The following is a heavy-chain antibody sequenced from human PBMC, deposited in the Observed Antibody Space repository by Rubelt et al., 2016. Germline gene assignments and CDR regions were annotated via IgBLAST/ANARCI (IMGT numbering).Heavy chain of an antibody. V-gene: IGHV4-59*01. CDR1: GGSISSYY. J-gene: IGHJ4*02. CDR3: ARRGMILWWWSY. Sequence: ESGPGLVKPSETLSLTCTVSGGSISSYYWSWIRQPPGKGLEWIGYIYYSGSTNYNPSLKSRVTISVDTSKNQFSLKLSSVTAADRAVYYCARRGMILWWWSYWGQGTLVTVSS. CDR2: IYYSGST. D-gene: IGHD2-21*01.